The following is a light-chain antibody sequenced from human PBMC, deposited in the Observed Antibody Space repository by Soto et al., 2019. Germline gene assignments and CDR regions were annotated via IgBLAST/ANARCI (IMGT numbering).Light chain of an antibody. V-gene: IGKV3-15*01. CDR1: QSVSSN. Sequence: EIVLTQSTATLSVSPGERATVSCRASQSVSSNLVCYQQKPGQAPPLLIYGASTRATGIPARFSSSGSGTEFTLTISSLQSEDLAVYDCQQYNNWPPLTFGQGTKVDIK. J-gene: IGKJ1*01. CDR3: QQYNNWPPLT. CDR2: GAS.